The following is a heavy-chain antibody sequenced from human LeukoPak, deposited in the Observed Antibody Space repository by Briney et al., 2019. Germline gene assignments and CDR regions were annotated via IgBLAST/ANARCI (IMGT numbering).Heavy chain of an antibody. J-gene: IGHJ2*01. V-gene: IGHV4-34*01. CDR2: IYYSGST. CDR1: GGSFSGYY. CDR3: ARLDISAPHWYFDL. D-gene: IGHD3-9*01. Sequence: SETLSLTCAVYGGSFSGYYWSWIRQPPGKGLEWIGSIYYSGSTYYNPSLKSRVTISVDTSKNQFSLKLSSVTAADTAVYYCARLDISAPHWYFDLWGRGTLVTVSS.